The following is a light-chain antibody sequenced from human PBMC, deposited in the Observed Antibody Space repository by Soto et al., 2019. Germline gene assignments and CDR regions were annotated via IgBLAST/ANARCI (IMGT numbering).Light chain of an antibody. CDR1: QSISSY. J-gene: IGKJ2*01. Sequence: DIPMTQSPSSLSASVGDRVTITCRASQSISSYLNWYQQKPGKAPKLLIYAASSLQSGVPSRFSGSGSGTDFTLTISSLQPEDFATYYCQQSYSKEGTFGQGTKLEIK. V-gene: IGKV1-39*01. CDR2: AAS. CDR3: QQSYSKEGT.